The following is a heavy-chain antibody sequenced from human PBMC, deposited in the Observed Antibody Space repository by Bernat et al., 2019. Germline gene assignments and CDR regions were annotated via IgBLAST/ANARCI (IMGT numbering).Heavy chain of an antibody. D-gene: IGHD2-21*02. CDR3: TTDLRLYAYYYGMDV. J-gene: IGHJ6*02. CDR2: IKSKTDGGTT. V-gene: IGHV3-15*01. Sequence: EVQLVESGGGLVKPGGSLRLSCAASGFTFSNAWMSWVRQAPGKGLEWVGRIKSKTDGGTTDYAAPVKGRFTISRDDSKNTLYLQMNSLKTEDTAVYYCTTDLRLYAYYYGMDVWGQGTTVTVSS. CDR1: GFTFSNAW.